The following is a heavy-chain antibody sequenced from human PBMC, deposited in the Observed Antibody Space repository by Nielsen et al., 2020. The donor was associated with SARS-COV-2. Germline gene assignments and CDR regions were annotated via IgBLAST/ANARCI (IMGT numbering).Heavy chain of an antibody. CDR2: ISWDGGST. V-gene: IGHV3-43*01. Sequence: GGSLRLSCAASGFTFSSYSMHWVRQAPGKGLEWVSLISWDGGSTYYADSVKGRFTISRDNSKNSLYLQMNSLRTEDTALYYCAKGYGGHYYYYYGMDVWGQGTTVTVSS. J-gene: IGHJ6*02. D-gene: IGHD4-23*01. CDR1: GFTFSSYS. CDR3: AKGYGGHYYYYYGMDV.